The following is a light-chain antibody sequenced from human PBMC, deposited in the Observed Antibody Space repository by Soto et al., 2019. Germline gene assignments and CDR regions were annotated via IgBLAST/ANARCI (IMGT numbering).Light chain of an antibody. CDR3: SSYTTSNTRQIV. V-gene: IGLV2-14*03. CDR1: SSDVGGYNY. J-gene: IGLJ1*01. CDR2: DVS. Sequence: SQAGSVCRSPWPPIHNSCTGTSSDVGGYNYVSWYQHHPGKAPKLIIYDVSNRPSGVSIRFSGSKSDNTASLTISGLQPEDEADYHCSSYTTSNTRQIVFGTGTKVTVL.